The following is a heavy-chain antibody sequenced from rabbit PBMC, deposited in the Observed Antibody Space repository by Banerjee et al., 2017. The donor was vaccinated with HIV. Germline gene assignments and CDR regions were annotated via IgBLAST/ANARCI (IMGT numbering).Heavy chain of an antibody. D-gene: IGHD4-1*01. Sequence: QSLEESGGGLVKPEGSLTLTCTASGSTLSRYYICWVRQAPGKGLEWNACIGTGSGTTYYATWAKGRFTISKTSSTTVTLQMTSLTAADTATYFCARDLAGVIGWNFNLWGPGPSSPS. CDR3: ARDLAGVIGWNFNL. CDR1: GSTLSRYY. J-gene: IGHJ4*01. V-gene: IGHV1S40*01. CDR2: IGTGSGTT.